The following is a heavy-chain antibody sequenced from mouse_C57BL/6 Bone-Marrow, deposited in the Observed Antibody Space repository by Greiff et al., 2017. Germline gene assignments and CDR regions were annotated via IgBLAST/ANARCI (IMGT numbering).Heavy chain of an antibody. V-gene: IGHV1-72*01. J-gene: IGHJ3*01. D-gene: IGHD1-1*01. CDR1: GYTFTSYW. Sequence: QVQLQQPGAELVKPGASVKLSCKASGYTFTSYWMHWVKQRPGRGLEWIGRIDPNSGGPKYNEKFKSKATLTVDKPSSPAYMQLSSLTSEDSAVYYGARGDYYGSSRAWFAYWGQGTLVTVSA. CDR2: IDPNSGGP. CDR3: ARGDYYGSSRAWFAY.